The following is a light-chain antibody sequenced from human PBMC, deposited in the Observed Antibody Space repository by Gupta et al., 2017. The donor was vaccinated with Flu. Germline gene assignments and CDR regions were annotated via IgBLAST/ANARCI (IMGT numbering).Light chain of an antibody. CDR2: DAS. J-gene: IGKJ2*01. CDR1: QDIRNS. V-gene: IGKV1-33*01. CDR3: QHYNIVPYT. Sequence: DIQMTQSPSSLSASVRDRVTITCQASQDIRNSLNWYQQKPGKAPKLLIYDASSLETGVPSRFSGSGSGTDFIFTISSLQPEDSATYYCQHYNIVPYTFAQGTKVDIK.